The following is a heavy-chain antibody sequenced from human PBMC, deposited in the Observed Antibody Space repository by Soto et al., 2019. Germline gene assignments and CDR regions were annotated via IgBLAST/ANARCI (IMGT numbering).Heavy chain of an antibody. CDR2: INAGNGNT. Sequence: QVQLVQSGAEVKKPGASVKVSCKASGYTFTSYAMHWVRQAPGQRLEWMGWINAGNGNTKYSQKFQGRVTITRDTSASTAYMELSSLRSDDTAVYYCASSYSGYDLNYYYGMDVWGQGTTVTVSS. V-gene: IGHV1-3*01. CDR3: ASSYSGYDLNYYYGMDV. J-gene: IGHJ6*02. D-gene: IGHD5-12*01. CDR1: GYTFTSYA.